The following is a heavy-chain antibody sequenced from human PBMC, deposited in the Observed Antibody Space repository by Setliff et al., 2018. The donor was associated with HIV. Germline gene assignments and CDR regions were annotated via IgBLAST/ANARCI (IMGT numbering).Heavy chain of an antibody. CDR1: GGSFSGHY. CDR3: ARVDCSSTSCYRDYYYYMDV. D-gene: IGHD2-2*01. CDR2: IYYSGST. J-gene: IGHJ6*03. Sequence: PSETLSLTCAVYGGSFSGHYWSWIRQPPGKGLEWIGSIYYSGSTYYNPSLKSRVTISVDTSKNQFSLKLSSVTAADTAVYYCARVDCSSTSCYRDYYYYMDVWGKGTTVTVSS. V-gene: IGHV4-34*01.